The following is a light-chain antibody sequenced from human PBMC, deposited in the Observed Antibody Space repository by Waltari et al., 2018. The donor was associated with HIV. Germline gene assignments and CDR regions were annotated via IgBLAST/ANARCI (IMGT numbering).Light chain of an antibody. V-gene: IGKV3-20*01. CDR3: QQYGSSPPVT. CDR1: SSVSSSF. J-gene: IGKJ5*01. Sequence: EIVLTQSLGTLSLSQGERATLSCRASSSVSSSFLAWYQQKPGQAPSLLIYCASSRATGIPDRFSGSVSGTDFTLTISRLEPEDFAMYYCQQYGSSPPVTFGQGTRLEIK. CDR2: CAS.